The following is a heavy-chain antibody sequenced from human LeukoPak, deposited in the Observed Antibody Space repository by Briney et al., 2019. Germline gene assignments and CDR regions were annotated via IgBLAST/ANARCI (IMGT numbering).Heavy chain of an antibody. CDR1: GFTFSSYA. Sequence: GGSLRLSCSASGFTFSSYAMNWVRQAPGKGLEYASVISNSGVSTYYADSVKGRFTISRDNSKNTLYLQMSSLRPEDTAVYYCVKDKGGFSVHYFDYWGQGTLVTVSS. V-gene: IGHV3-64D*06. J-gene: IGHJ4*02. CDR3: VKDKGGFSVHYFDY. CDR2: ISNSGVST. D-gene: IGHD3-16*02.